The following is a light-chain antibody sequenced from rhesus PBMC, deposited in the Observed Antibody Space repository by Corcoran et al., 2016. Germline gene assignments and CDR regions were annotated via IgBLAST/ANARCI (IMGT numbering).Light chain of an antibody. Sequence: QAAPTQPPSESRSPGHSVTLSCTGTSSDIGGYNRVSWYQQHPGKAPKLMIYEVSERPSGISDRFSGSKSGNTASLTISGLQAQDEADYYCSSYARSSSYIFGAGTRLTVL. J-gene: IGLJ1*01. CDR2: EVS. CDR1: SSDIGGYNR. CDR3: SSYARSSSYI. V-gene: IGLV2-13*03.